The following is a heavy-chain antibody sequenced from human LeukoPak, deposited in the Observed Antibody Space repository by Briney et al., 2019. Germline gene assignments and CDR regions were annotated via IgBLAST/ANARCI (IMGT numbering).Heavy chain of an antibody. V-gene: IGHV1-18*01. CDR3: ARSIAVATYDS. J-gene: IGHJ4*02. CDR2: ISAYNGDT. D-gene: IGHD6-19*01. CDR1: GYTFTSYG. Sequence: ASVKVSCKASGYTFTSYGISWVRQAPGQGLEWMGWISAYNGDTNYAQKVQGRVTLTTDTSTSTAYMELRSLRSDDTAVYYCARSIAVATYDSWGQGTLVTVSS.